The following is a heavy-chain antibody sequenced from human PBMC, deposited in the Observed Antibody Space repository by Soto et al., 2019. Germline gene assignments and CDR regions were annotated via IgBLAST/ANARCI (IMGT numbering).Heavy chain of an antibody. V-gene: IGHV4-31*03. CDR2: IYYSGST. D-gene: IGHD5-18*01. CDR3: AGTLKTGIQLWPNFDY. CDR1: GGSISSGGYY. J-gene: IGHJ4*02. Sequence: SETLSLTCTVSGGSISSGGYYWSWIRQHPGKGLEWIGYIYYSGSTYYNQSLKGRVNISVDTSKNQFSLKLSSVTAADTAVYYCAGTLKTGIQLWPNFDYWGQGTLVTVSS.